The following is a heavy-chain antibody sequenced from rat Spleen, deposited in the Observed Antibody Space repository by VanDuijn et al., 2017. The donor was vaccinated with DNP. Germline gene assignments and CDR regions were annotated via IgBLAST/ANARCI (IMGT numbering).Heavy chain of an antibody. J-gene: IGHJ2*01. CDR2: ISYDGGST. CDR3: ARLDYGFDY. V-gene: IGHV5-20*01. Sequence: EVQLVESGGGFVQPGRSLKLSCAASGFTFSDYYMAWVRQAPTKGLEWAAYISYDGGSTYYPDFVKGRFTISRDNAKNTLYLQMNSLRSEDTATYYCARLDYGFDYWGQGVMVTVST. CDR1: GFTFSDYY. D-gene: IGHD1-11*01.